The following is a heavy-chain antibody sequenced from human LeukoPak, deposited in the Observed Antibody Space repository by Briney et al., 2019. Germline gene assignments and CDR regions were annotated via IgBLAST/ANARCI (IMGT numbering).Heavy chain of an antibody. V-gene: IGHV4-61*09. CDR1: GGSISSIGYF. Sequence: PSQTLSLTCTVSGGSISSIGYFWSWMRQPAGKGLEWIGHIYSSGNTNYNPSLKSRVTISIDTSKNQFSLKVTSVTAADPAVYKCTRVTYGSGNYYVYYYYMDVWGKGTTVTVSS. CDR3: TRVTYGSGNYYVYYYYMDV. J-gene: IGHJ6*03. CDR2: IYSSGNT. D-gene: IGHD3-10*01.